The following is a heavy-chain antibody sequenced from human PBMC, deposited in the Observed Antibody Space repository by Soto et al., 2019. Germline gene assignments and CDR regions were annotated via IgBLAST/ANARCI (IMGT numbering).Heavy chain of an antibody. D-gene: IGHD1-26*01. V-gene: IGHV3-33*01. CDR1: GFTFSSYG. J-gene: IGHJ4*02. Sequence: QVQLVESGGGVVQPGRSLRLSCAASGFTFSSYGMHWVRQAPGKGLEWVAAIWYDGINKYYADSVKGRFTISRDNSKKTLYLQMTSLRAEDTAGYYCARDGESGSYYAYWGQGTLVTVSS. CDR3: ARDGESGSYYAY. CDR2: IWYDGINK.